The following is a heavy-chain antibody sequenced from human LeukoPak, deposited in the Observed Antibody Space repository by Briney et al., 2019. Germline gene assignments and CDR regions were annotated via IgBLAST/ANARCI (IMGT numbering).Heavy chain of an antibody. V-gene: IGHV3-7*01. Sequence: PGGSLRLSCAASGFTFSSYWMSWVRQAPGKGLEWVANIKQDGSEKYYVDSVKGRFTISRDNAKNSLYLQMNSLRAEDTAVYYCARVGGISMRQLVYYFDYWGQGTLVTVSS. CDR1: GFTFSSYW. J-gene: IGHJ4*02. CDR3: ARVGGISMRQLVYYFDY. D-gene: IGHD6-13*01. CDR2: IKQDGSEK.